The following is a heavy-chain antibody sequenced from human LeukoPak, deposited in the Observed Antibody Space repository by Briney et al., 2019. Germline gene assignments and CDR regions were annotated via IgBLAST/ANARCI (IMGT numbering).Heavy chain of an antibody. J-gene: IGHJ4*02. D-gene: IGHD2-15*01. CDR2: INHDGYEK. CDR3: ARDSGHLDC. CDR1: GFTFSSYW. V-gene: IGHV3-7*01. Sequence: GGSLRLSCAASGFTFSSYWMSWVRQAPGKGLEWVASINHDGYEKNYVGSVKGRFTISRDSAKNSLYLQMDSLRAEDTAVYYCARDSGHLDCWGQGTLVTVSS.